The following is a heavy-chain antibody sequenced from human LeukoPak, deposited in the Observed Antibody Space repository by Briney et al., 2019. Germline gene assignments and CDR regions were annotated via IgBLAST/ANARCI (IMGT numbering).Heavy chain of an antibody. V-gene: IGHV4-30-2*01. CDR1: GGSISSGGYY. Sequence: ASQTLSLTCTVSGGSISSGGYYWSWIRQPPGKGLEWIGYIYHSGSTYYNPSLKSRVTISVDRSKNQFSLKLSSVTAADTAVYYCARGIVVVPAAIGLVDYWGQGILVTVSS. CDR3: ARGIVVVPAAIGLVDY. J-gene: IGHJ4*02. CDR2: IYHSGST. D-gene: IGHD2-2*01.